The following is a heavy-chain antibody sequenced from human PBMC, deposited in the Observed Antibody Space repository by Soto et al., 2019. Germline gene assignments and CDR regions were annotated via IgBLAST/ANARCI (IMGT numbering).Heavy chain of an antibody. V-gene: IGHV3-23*01. CDR1: GFTFSSYA. J-gene: IGHJ6*02. Sequence: GGSLRLSCAASGFTFSSYAMSWVRQAPGKKLEWVSAISGSGGSTYYADSVKGRLTISRDNSKNTLYLQMNSLRAEDTDVYYWAKGGHIVAAYAAYYYGMDVWGQGTTVTVSS. D-gene: IGHD5-12*01. CDR3: AKGGHIVAAYAAYYYGMDV. CDR2: ISGSGGST.